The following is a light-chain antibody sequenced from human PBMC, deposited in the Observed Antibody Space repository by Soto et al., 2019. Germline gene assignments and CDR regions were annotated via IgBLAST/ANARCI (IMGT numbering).Light chain of an antibody. CDR3: QQYDRSPYT. CDR1: QSVSRNF. V-gene: IGKV3-20*01. CDR2: GAS. J-gene: IGKJ2*01. Sequence: EIVLTQSPGTLSLSPGERATLSCRASQSVSRNFLAWYQQKPGQAPRLLIHGASTRATGIPDRFGGSGSGTDFTLTISRLEPEDFAVFYCQQYDRSPYTFGQWTKLEIK.